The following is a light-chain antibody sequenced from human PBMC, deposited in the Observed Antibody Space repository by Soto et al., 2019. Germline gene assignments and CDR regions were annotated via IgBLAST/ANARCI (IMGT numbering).Light chain of an antibody. V-gene: IGLV2-8*01. CDR2: EVN. J-gene: IGLJ1*01. CDR1: SSDIGGYNY. Sequence: QSALTQPPSASGSPGQSVTISCAGTSSDIGGYNYVSWYQHHPGRAPKLMIYEVNKRPSGVPDRFSGSKSGNTASLTVSGLEAEDEADYYCSSYPGSNNFVFGTGTKLTVL. CDR3: SSYPGSNNFV.